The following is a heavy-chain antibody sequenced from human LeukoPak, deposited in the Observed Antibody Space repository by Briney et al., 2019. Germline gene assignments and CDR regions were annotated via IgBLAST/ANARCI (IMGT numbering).Heavy chain of an antibody. V-gene: IGHV4-38-2*02. Sequence: SETLSLTCAVSGYSISSGYYWGWIRQPPGKGLEWIGSIYHSGSTYYNPSLKSRVTMSVDTSKNQFSLKLSSVTAADTAVYYCARDGSIAVAGSVDYWGQGTLVTVSS. CDR2: IYHSGST. CDR3: ARDGSIAVAGSVDY. D-gene: IGHD6-19*01. J-gene: IGHJ4*02. CDR1: GYSISSGYY.